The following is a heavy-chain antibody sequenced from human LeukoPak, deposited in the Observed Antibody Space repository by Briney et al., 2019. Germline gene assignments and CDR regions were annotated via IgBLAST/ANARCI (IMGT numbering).Heavy chain of an antibody. V-gene: IGHV3-66*01. D-gene: IGHD3-22*01. CDR1: GFTVSSNY. CDR3: ARGNQYYYDSSGYFNWFDP. J-gene: IGHJ5*02. CDR2: IYSGGST. Sequence: GGSLRLSCAASGFTVSSNYMSWVRQAPGKGLEWVSVIYSGGSTYYADSVKGRFTISRDNSKNTLYLQMNSLRAEDTAVYYCARGNQYYYDSSGYFNWFDPWGQGTLVTVSS.